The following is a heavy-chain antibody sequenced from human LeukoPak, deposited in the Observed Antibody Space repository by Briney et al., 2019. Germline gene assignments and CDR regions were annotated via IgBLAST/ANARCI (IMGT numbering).Heavy chain of an antibody. CDR3: ARIRNLGSYSSSWYEPNLFDY. CDR2: INPDSGDT. V-gene: IGHV1-2*02. D-gene: IGHD6-13*01. Sequence: ASVKVSCKASGYTFTGYYMHWVRQAPGQGLEWMGWINPDSGDTNSAQKFLGRVSMTRDTSISTAYMELRSLRSDDTAVYYCARIRNLGSYSSSWYEPNLFDYWGQGTLVTVSS. CDR1: GYTFTGYY. J-gene: IGHJ4*02.